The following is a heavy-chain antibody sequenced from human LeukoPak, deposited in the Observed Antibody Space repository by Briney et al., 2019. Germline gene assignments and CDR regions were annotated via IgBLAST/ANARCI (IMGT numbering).Heavy chain of an antibody. CDR2: MNPNSGNT. CDR3: AGQDGYKYDAFDI. Sequence: GASVKVSCKASGYTFTSYDINWVRQATGQGLEWMGWMNPNSGNTGYAQKFQGRVTMTRNTSTSTAYMELSSLRSEDTAVYYCAGQDGYKYDAFDIWGQGTMVTVSS. D-gene: IGHD5-24*01. V-gene: IGHV1-8*01. J-gene: IGHJ3*02. CDR1: GYTFTSYD.